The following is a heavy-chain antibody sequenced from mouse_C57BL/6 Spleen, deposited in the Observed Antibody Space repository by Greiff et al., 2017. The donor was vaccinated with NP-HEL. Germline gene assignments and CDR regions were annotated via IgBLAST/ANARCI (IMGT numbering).Heavy chain of an antibody. J-gene: IGHJ4*01. CDR3: ARAGDYDSAMDY. D-gene: IGHD2-4*01. Sequence: VQLQQSGPVLVKPGASVKMSCKASGYTFTDYYMNWVKQSHGKSLEWIGVINPYNGGTSYNQKFKGKATLTVDKSSSTAYMELNSLTSEDSAVYYCARAGDYDSAMDYWGQGTSVTVSP. CDR2: INPYNGGT. V-gene: IGHV1-19*01. CDR1: GYTFTDYY.